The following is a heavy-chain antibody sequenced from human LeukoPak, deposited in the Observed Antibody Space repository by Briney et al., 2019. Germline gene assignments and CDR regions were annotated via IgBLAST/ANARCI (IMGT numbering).Heavy chain of an antibody. CDR2: IYYSGST. J-gene: IGHJ6*02. D-gene: IGHD3-10*01. CDR3: ARAGEGLLLWFGELSAYYYYGMDV. V-gene: IGHV4-61*08. Sequence: SETLSLTCTVSGGSISSGDYYWSWIRQPPGKGLEWIGYIYYSGSTNYNPSLKSRVTISVDTSKNQFSLKLSSVTAADTAVYYCARAGEGLLLWFGELSAYYYYGMDVWGQGTTVTVSS. CDR1: GGSISSGDYY.